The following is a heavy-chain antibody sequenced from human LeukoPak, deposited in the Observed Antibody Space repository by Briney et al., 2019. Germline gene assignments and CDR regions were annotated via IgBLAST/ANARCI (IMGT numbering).Heavy chain of an antibody. J-gene: IGHJ4*02. CDR1: GYTFTGYY. CDR2: INHNSGGT. Sequence: ASVKVSCKASGYTFTGYYMHWVRQAPGQGLEWMGRINHNSGGTNYEQKLQGRVTMTRDTSISTAYMELSRLRSDDTAVYYCAREGTMYYFDYWGQGTLVTVSS. D-gene: IGHD3-10*01. CDR3: AREGTMYYFDY. V-gene: IGHV1-2*06.